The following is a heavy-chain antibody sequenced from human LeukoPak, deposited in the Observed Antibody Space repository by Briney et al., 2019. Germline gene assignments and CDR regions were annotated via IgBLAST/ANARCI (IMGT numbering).Heavy chain of an antibody. D-gene: IGHD6-13*01. V-gene: IGHV3-66*01. CDR3: AKDGAYSSSWYRKRDGVDV. CDR1: GFTVSDNY. Sequence: PGGSLRLSCAASGFTVSDNYMSWVRQAPGKGLEWVSVIYSAGTTYYADSVKGRFTISRDNSKNTLSLQMNSLRAEDTAVYYCAKDGAYSSSWYRKRDGVDVWGQGTTVTVSS. CDR2: IYSAGTT. J-gene: IGHJ6*02.